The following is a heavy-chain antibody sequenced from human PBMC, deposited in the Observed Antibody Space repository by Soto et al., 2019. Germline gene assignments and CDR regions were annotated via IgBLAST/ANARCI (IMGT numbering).Heavy chain of an antibody. V-gene: IGHV1-46*01. CDR2: INPSDGST. J-gene: IGHJ4*02. Sequence: QVQLVQSGAEVKKPGASVKVSCKASGYTFTSYYMHWVRQAPGQGLAWMGIINPSDGSTDYAQKFQGRVTMTRDTSTNTVYMELSSLRSEDTAVYYCARDRDGGYYFDYWGQGTLVTVSS. CDR1: GYTFTSYY. D-gene: IGHD4-17*01. CDR3: ARDRDGGYYFDY.